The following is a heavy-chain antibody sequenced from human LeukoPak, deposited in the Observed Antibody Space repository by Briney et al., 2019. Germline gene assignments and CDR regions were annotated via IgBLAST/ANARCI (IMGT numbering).Heavy chain of an antibody. CDR3: ARALRSSGYYLY. CDR2: IYTSGST. CDR1: GGSISSGSYY. J-gene: IGHJ4*02. V-gene: IGHV4-61*02. Sequence: SQTLSLTSTVSGGSISSGSYYWSWIRQPAGKGLEWIGRIYTSGSTNYNPSLKSRVTISVDTSKNQFSLKLSSVTAADTAVYYCARALRSSGYYLYWGQGTLVTVSS. D-gene: IGHD3-22*01.